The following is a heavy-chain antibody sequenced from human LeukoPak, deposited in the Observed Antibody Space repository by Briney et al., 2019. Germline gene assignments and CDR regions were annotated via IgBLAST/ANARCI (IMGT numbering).Heavy chain of an antibody. CDR1: GFTFDDYA. D-gene: IGHD4-17*01. CDR2: ISWNSGSI. V-gene: IGHV3-9*01. J-gene: IGHJ2*01. CDR3: AKGYDYGDSNWYFDL. Sequence: GGSLRLSCAASGFTFDDYAMHWVRQAPGKGLEWVSGISWNSGSIGYADSVKGRFTISRDNAKNSLYLQMNSLGAEDTALYYCAKGYDYGDSNWYFDLWGRGTLVTVSS.